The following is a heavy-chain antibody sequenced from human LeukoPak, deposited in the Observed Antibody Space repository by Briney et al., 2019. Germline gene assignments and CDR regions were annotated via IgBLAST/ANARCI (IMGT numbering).Heavy chain of an antibody. CDR2: ISSSSSTI. CDR3: ARDVPKYSSGWYPVDYFDY. V-gene: IGHV3-48*01. J-gene: IGHJ4*02. Sequence: PGGSLRLSCAASGFTFSSYSMNWVRQAPGKGLEWVSYISSSSSTIYYADSVKGRFTISRDNAKNSLYLQMNSLRAEDTAVYYCARDVPKYSSGWYPVDYFDYWGQGTLVTVSS. CDR1: GFTFSSYS. D-gene: IGHD6-19*01.